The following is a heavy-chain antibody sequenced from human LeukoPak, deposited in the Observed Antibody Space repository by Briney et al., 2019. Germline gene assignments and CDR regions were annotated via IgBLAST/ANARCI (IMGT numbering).Heavy chain of an antibody. V-gene: IGHV1-69*01. Sequence: ASVKVSCKASGGTFISYAISWERQAPGQGLEWMGGIIPIFGTANYAQKFQGRVTITADESTSTAYMELSSLRSEDTAVYYCARPTRYPVSYGPFDYWGQGTLVTVSS. J-gene: IGHJ4*02. CDR1: GGTFISYA. D-gene: IGHD1-26*01. CDR3: ARPTRYPVSYGPFDY. CDR2: IIPIFGTA.